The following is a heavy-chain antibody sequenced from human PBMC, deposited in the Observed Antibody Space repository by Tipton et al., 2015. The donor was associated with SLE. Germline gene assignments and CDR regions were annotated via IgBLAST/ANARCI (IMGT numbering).Heavy chain of an antibody. J-gene: IGHJ4*02. Sequence: TLSLTCAVSGFSISSDYFWGWFRQPPGKGLEWIGSIFHSGITYYNPSLKSRFAISVDTSKNQFSLKLSSVTAADTAVYYCARRRGSSWYEDYFDYWGQGTLVTVSS. D-gene: IGHD6-13*01. CDR3: ARRRGSSWYEDYFDY. CDR2: IFHSGIT. V-gene: IGHV4-38-2*01. CDR1: GFSISSDYF.